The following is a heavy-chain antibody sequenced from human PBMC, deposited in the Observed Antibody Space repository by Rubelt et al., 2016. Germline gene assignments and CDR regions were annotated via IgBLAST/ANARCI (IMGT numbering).Heavy chain of an antibody. D-gene: IGHD2/OR15-2a*01. J-gene: IGHJ4*02. V-gene: IGHV4-31*03. CDR1: GGSISSGGYY. CDR2: IYYSGST. Sequence: QVQLQELGPGLVKPSQTLSLTCTVSGGSISSGGYYWSWIRQHPGKGLEWIGYIYYSGSTYYNPSLKRRVTMSVDTSKNQFSLKLSSVTAADTAVYYCARDSGSRIFDYWGQGTLVTVSS. CDR3: ARDSGSRIFDY.